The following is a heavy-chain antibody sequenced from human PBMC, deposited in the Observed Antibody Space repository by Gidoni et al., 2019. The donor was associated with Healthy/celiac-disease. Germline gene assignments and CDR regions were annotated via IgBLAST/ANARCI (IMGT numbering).Heavy chain of an antibody. CDR1: GGPISSSSYY. Sequence: QLQLQESGPGLVKPSETLSLTCTVSGGPISSSSYYWGWIRQPPGKGLEWIGSIYYSGSTYYNPSLKSRVTISVDTSKNQFSLKLSSVTAADTAVYYCARGAAVADLNYWGQGTLVTVSS. CDR3: ARGAAVADLNY. CDR2: IYYSGST. J-gene: IGHJ4*02. V-gene: IGHV4-39*01. D-gene: IGHD6-19*01.